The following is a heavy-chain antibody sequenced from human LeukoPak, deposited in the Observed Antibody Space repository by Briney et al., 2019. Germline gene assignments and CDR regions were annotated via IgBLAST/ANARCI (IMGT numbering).Heavy chain of an antibody. J-gene: IGHJ4*02. D-gene: IGHD6-19*01. V-gene: IGHV3-15*01. CDR2: IKSKTDGGTT. CDR3: TTRIEYSSGWYGDY. Sequence: TGGSLSLSCAASGFTLSNAWMSWVRQAPGKGLEWVGRIKSKTDGGTTDYAAPVKGRFTISRDDSKNTLYLQMNSLKTEDTAVYYSTTRIEYSSGWYGDYWGQGTLVTVSS. CDR1: GFTLSNAW.